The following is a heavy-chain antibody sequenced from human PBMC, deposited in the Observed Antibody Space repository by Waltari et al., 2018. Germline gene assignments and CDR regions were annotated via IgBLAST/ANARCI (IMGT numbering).Heavy chain of an antibody. CDR2: SIPITCIA. V-gene: IGHV1-69*04. D-gene: IGHD3-22*01. J-gene: IGHJ4*02. CDR1: GGTFSSYA. CDR3: AREGTKYYYDSSGYLVH. Sequence: QVQLVQSGAEVKKPGSSVKVSCKASGGTFSSYAISWVRQAPGQGLEWMEKSIPITCIANNAQKGQGRVTITADKSTSTAYMELSSLRSEDTAVYYCAREGTKYYYDSSGYLVHWGQGTLVTVSS.